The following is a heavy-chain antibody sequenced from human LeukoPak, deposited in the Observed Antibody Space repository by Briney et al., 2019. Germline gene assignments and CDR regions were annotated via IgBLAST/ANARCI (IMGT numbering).Heavy chain of an antibody. Sequence: ASVKVSCKASGYTFTSYGISWVRQATGQGLEWMGWMNPNSGNTGYAQKFQGRVTMTRNTSISTAYMELSSLRSEDTAVYYCAVVPAAIGHYYYYGMDVWGQGTTVTVSS. CDR2: MNPNSGNT. D-gene: IGHD2-2*01. V-gene: IGHV1-8*01. CDR3: AVVPAAIGHYYYYGMDV. J-gene: IGHJ6*02. CDR1: GYTFTSYG.